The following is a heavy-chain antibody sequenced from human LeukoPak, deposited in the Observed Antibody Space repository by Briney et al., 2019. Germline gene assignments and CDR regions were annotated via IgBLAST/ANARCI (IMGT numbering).Heavy chain of an antibody. D-gene: IGHD6-13*01. CDR3: ARASGSWYLDFDC. CDR1: GGSISSGGYS. CDR2: IYYSGST. V-gene: IGHV4-30-4*07. Sequence: SETLSLTCAVSGGSISSGGYSWSWIRQPPGKGLEWIGYIYYSGSTYYNPSLKSRVTISVDTSKNQFSLKLSSVTAADTAVYYCARASGSWYLDFDCWGQGTLVTVSS. J-gene: IGHJ4*02.